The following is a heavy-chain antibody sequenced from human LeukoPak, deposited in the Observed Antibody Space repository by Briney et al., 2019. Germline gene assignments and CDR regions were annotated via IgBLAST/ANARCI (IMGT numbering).Heavy chain of an antibody. D-gene: IGHD5-18*01. V-gene: IGHV4-39*07. CDR2: IYYSGST. Sequence: SETLSLTCTVSGGSISSSSYYWGWIRQPPGKGLEWIGSIYYSGSTYYNPSLKSRVTISVDTSKNQFSLKLSSVTAADTAVYYCARNKYSYGLGYFDYWGQGTLVTVSS. J-gene: IGHJ4*02. CDR3: ARNKYSYGLGYFDY. CDR1: GGSISSSSYY.